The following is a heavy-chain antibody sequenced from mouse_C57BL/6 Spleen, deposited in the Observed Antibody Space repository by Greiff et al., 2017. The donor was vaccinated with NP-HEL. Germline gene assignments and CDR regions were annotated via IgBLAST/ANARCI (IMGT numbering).Heavy chain of an antibody. D-gene: IGHD2-2*01. CDR3: TRVDYGYVYFDY. J-gene: IGHJ2*01. CDR1: GYTFTDYE. Sequence: VQLQQSGAELVRPGASVTLSCKASGYTFTDYEMHWVKQTPVHGLEWIGAIDPETGGTAYNQKFKGKAILTADKSSSTAYMELRSLTSEDSAVYYCTRVDYGYVYFDYWGQGTTLTVSS. CDR2: IDPETGGT. V-gene: IGHV1-15*01.